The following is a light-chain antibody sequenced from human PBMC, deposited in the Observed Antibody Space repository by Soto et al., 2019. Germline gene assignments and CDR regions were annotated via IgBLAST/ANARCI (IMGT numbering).Light chain of an antibody. J-gene: IGKJ1*01. CDR1: QSVSSSY. Sequence: DMMCAKCPVTLSLSPGERATLSCRASQSVSSSYLAWYQQKPGQAPRLLIYGASSRATGIPDRFSGSGSGTDFTLTISRLEPEDFAVYYCQQYGSSPRTFGQGTKVDNK. CDR2: GAS. V-gene: IGKV3-20*01. CDR3: QQYGSSPRT.